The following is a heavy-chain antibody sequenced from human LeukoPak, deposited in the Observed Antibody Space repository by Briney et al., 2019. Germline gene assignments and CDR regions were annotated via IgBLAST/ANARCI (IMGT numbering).Heavy chain of an antibody. D-gene: IGHD3-22*01. CDR3: ARGPNYYDSSGYSP. V-gene: IGHV3-7*01. J-gene: IGHJ5*02. CDR2: IKQDGSEK. CDR1: GFTFSSYW. Sequence: GXSLRLSCAASGFTFSSYWMGWVRQAPGKGLEWVANIKQDGSEKYYVDSVKGRFTISRDNAKNSLYLQMNSLRAEDTAVYYCARGPNYYDSSGYSPWGQGTLVTVSS.